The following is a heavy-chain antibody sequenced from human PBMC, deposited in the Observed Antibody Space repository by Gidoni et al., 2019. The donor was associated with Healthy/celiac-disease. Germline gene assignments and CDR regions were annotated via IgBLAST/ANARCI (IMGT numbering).Heavy chain of an antibody. Sequence: QVQLVESGGGVVQPGRSLRLSCAASGFTFSSYAMHWVRQAPGKGLEWVAVISYDGSNKYYADSVKGRFTISRDNSKNTLYLQMNSLRAEDTAVYYCARVQPKMDSSGYPDYWGQGTLVTVSS. J-gene: IGHJ4*02. V-gene: IGHV3-30-3*01. CDR3: ARVQPKMDSSGYPDY. CDR2: ISYDGSNK. CDR1: GFTFSSYA. D-gene: IGHD3-22*01.